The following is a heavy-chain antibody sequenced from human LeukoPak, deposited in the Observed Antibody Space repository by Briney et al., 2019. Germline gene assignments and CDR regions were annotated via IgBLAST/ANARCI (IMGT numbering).Heavy chain of an antibody. CDR3: ARRSGYYYESSGFLDY. CDR2: IYYSGTT. V-gene: IGHV4-59*08. J-gene: IGHJ4*02. CDR1: GASISSYY. D-gene: IGHD3-22*01. Sequence: SETLSLTCTVSGASISSYYWSWIRQPPGKGLEWIGYIYYSGTTNYNPSLKSRVTISVDTSKTQFSLKLNSVTAADTAVYYCARRSGYYYESSGFLDYWGQGTLVTVSS.